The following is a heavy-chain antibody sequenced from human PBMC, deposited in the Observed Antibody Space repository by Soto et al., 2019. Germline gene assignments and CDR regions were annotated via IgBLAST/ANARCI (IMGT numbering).Heavy chain of an antibody. Sequence: GGSLRLSCAASGFTFSDYYMSWIRQAPGKGLEWVSYISSSGSTIYYADSVKGRFTISRDNAKNSLYLQMNSLRAEDTAVYYCARDPGYCSGGSCYSGYFDYWGQGTLVTVSS. CDR2: ISSSGSTI. V-gene: IGHV3-11*01. CDR1: GFTFSDYY. CDR3: ARDPGYCSGGSCYSGYFDY. D-gene: IGHD2-15*01. J-gene: IGHJ4*02.